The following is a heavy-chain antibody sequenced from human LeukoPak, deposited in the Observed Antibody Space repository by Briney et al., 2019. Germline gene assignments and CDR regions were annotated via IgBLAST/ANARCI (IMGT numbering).Heavy chain of an antibody. J-gene: IGHJ3*02. CDR3: ARGRIQLWLRKVGDAFDI. Sequence: SETPSLTCAVYGGSFSGYYWSWIRQPPGKGLEWIGEINHSGSTNYNPSLKSRVTISVDTSKNQFSLKLSSVTAADTAVYYCARGRIQLWLRKVGDAFDIWGQGTMVTVSS. CDR2: INHSGST. V-gene: IGHV4-34*01. D-gene: IGHD5-18*01. CDR1: GGSFSGYY.